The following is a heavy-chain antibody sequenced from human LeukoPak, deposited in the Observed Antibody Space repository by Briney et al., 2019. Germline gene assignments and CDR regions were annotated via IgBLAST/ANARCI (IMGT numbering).Heavy chain of an antibody. J-gene: IGHJ6*02. V-gene: IGHV4-61*05. CDR1: GGSISSSSYY. CDR2: IYYSGST. D-gene: IGHD6-19*01. CDR3: ARWRAVAGTYYGMDV. Sequence: SETLSLTCTVSGGSISSSSYYWGWIRQPPGKGLEWIGYIYYSGSTNYNPSLKSRVTISVDTSKNQFSLKLSSVTAADTAVYYCARWRAVAGTYYGMDVWGQGTTVTVSS.